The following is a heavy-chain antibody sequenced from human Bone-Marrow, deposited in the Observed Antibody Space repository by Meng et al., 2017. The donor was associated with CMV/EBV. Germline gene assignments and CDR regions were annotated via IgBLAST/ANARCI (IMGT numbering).Heavy chain of an antibody. CDR3: ARDRHCSSPTCYTGFDY. CDR2: TRNKADGETT. J-gene: IGHJ4*02. D-gene: IGHD2-2*02. CDR1: GFTFSSSW. V-gene: IGHV3-72*01. Sequence: GGSLRLSCVASGFTFSSSWMSWVRRAPGKGLEWVGRTRNKADGETTDYAASVKGRFTISRDDSKNSLYLQMNSLKTEDTAVYYCARDRHCSSPTCYTGFDYWGQGTLVTVSS.